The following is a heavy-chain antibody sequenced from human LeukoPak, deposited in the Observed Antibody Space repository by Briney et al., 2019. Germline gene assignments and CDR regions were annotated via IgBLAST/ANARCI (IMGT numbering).Heavy chain of an antibody. J-gene: IGHJ4*02. CDR3: AKPEVRYFDWLLYFDQ. Sequence: GGSLRLSCAASGFSFSSYGMSWVRQAPGKGLEWVSSISGSGGNTYYADSVKGRFTISRDNSKNTLYLQMNSLRAEDTAVYYCAKPEVRYFDWLLYFDQWGQGTLVTVSS. CDR2: ISGSGGNT. CDR1: GFSFSSYG. D-gene: IGHD3-9*01. V-gene: IGHV3-23*01.